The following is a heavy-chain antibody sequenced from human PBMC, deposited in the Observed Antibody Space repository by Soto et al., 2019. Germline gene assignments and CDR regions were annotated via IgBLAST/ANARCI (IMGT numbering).Heavy chain of an antibody. CDR2: FSGSGRST. D-gene: IGHD1-7*01. J-gene: IGHJ4*02. V-gene: IGHV3-23*01. CDR3: ASAHNWNYVLDY. Sequence: EVQLLESGGGLVQPGGSMRLSCAASGFTFSSYAMSWVRQAPGKGLEWVSAFSGSGRSTYYADSVKGRFTISRDNSKNTLFLQMNSLKAEDTAVYYCASAHNWNYVLDYWGQGTLVTVSS. CDR1: GFTFSSYA.